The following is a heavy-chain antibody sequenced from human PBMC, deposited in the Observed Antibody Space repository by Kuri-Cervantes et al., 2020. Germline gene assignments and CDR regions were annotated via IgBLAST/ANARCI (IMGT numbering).Heavy chain of an antibody. CDR2: ISGSGGSS. CDR1: GFTFSDYY. J-gene: IGHJ4*02. Sequence: LSLTCAASGFTFSDYYMSWIRQAPGKGLEWVSSISGSGGSSYHAVSVKGRCTISRDNSRNTLYLQMNSLRAEDTAEYYCAKGNTGTVGASAFDYWGQGTLVTVSS. CDR3: AKGNTGTVGASAFDY. V-gene: IGHV3-23*01. D-gene: IGHD1-26*01.